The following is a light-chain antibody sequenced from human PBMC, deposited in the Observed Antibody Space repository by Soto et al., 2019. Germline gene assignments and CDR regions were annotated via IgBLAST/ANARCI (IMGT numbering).Light chain of an antibody. CDR1: QSVSSSD. CDR2: GAS. Sequence: EIVLTQSPGTLSLSPGERATLSCRASQSVSSSDLAWYQQKPGQAPRLLLYGASSRATGIPDRFSGSGSGTDFTLTISRLEPEDFAVYYCQQYGNSEYTFGQGTKLEIK. V-gene: IGKV3-20*01. CDR3: QQYGNSEYT. J-gene: IGKJ2*01.